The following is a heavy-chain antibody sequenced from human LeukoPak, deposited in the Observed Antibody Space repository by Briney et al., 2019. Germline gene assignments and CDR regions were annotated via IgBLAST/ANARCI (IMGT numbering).Heavy chain of an antibody. CDR2: ISAYNGNT. Sequence: GASVKVSCKASGYTFTSYGISWVRQAPGQGLEWMGWISAYNGNTNYAQKLQGRVTMTTDTSTSTAYMELRSLRSDDTAVYYCARSPLGYCSSTSCEDPWSDYWGQGTLVTVSS. CDR1: GYTFTSYG. V-gene: IGHV1-18*04. CDR3: ARSPLGYCSSTSCEDPWSDY. J-gene: IGHJ4*02. D-gene: IGHD2-2*01.